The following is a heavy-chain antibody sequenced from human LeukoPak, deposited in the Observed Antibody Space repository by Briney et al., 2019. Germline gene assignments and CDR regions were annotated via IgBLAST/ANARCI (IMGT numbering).Heavy chain of an antibody. D-gene: IGHD1-26*01. CDR3: ASGGGATRSGYAFDM. CDR2: IKQDGREK. CDR1: GFTFSSHW. V-gene: IGHV3-7*01. J-gene: IGHJ3*02. Sequence: GGSLRLSCAVSGFTFSSHWMTWVRQAPGKGLEWVANIKQDGREKYYVDSVKGRFTISRDNAKNSLYLQMNSLRAEDTAVYYCASGGGATRSGYAFDMWGQGTLVTVSS.